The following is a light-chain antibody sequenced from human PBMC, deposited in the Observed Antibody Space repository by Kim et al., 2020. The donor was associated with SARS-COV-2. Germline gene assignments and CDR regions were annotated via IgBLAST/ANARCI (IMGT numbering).Light chain of an antibody. Sequence: ELTQPPSASGTPGQRVTISCSGSSSNIGSNYVYWYQQLPGTAPKLIIYRNNQRPSGVPDRFSGSKSGTSASLAISGLRSEDEADYYCAAWDDSLSGPVFGGGTQLTVL. CDR1: SSNIGSNY. V-gene: IGLV1-47*01. CDR2: RNN. CDR3: AAWDDSLSGPV. J-gene: IGLJ3*02.